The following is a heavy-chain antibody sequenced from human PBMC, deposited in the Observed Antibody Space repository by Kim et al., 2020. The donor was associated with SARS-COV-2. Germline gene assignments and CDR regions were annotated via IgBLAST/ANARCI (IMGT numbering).Heavy chain of an antibody. V-gene: IGHV5-10-1*01. CDR1: GYSFTSYW. D-gene: IGHD3-22*01. J-gene: IGHJ4*02. Sequence: GESLKISCKGSGYSFTSYWISWVRQMPGKGLEWMGRIDPSDSYTNYSPSFQGHVTISADKSISTAYLQWSSLKASDTAMYYCARHPYYYDSSGYYYWTFDYWGQGTLVTVSS. CDR2: IDPSDSYT. CDR3: ARHPYYYDSSGYYYWTFDY.